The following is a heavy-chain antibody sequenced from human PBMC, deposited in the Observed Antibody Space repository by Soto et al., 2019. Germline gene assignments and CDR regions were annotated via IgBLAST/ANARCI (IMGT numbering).Heavy chain of an antibody. CDR2: IIPILGIA. CDR3: ARGALSVVVPAAMEGGAFDI. D-gene: IGHD2-2*01. J-gene: IGHJ3*02. CDR1: GGTFSSYT. Sequence: QVQLVQSGAEVKKPGSSMKVSCKASGGTFSSYTISWVRQAPGQGLEWMGRIIPILGIANYAQKFQGRVTITADKSTSTAYMELSSLRSEDTAVYYCARGALSVVVPAAMEGGAFDIWGQGTMVTVSS. V-gene: IGHV1-69*02.